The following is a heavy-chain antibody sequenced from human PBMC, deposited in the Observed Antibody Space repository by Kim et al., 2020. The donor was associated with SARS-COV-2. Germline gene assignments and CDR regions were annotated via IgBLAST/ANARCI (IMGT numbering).Heavy chain of an antibody. D-gene: IGHD3-3*01. V-gene: IGHV3-23*01. J-gene: IGHJ4*02. CDR3: ANLYDLAG. CDR2: GGST. Sequence: GGSTYYAESGKGRFTISRDNSKNTLYLQMNSLRAEDTAVYYCANLYDLAGWGQGTLVTVSS.